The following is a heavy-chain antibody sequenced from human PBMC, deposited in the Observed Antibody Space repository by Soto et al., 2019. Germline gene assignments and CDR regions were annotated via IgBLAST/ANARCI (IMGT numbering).Heavy chain of an antibody. Sequence: QVQLQESGPRLVKPSETLCLTYTVSVVSIPTDKWWSGVRQPPGKGLYWIGELWQCVNTTDNPSLKSGVIVSLFSSSKQFSLRVTSVPAADPAVYYCAVNSCGGGRCDTAFAVWGQGTTVTVSP. CDR2: LWQCVNT. J-gene: IGHJ3*01. D-gene: IGHD2-15*01. V-gene: IGHV4-4*02. CDR3: AVNSCGGGRCDTAFAV. CDR1: VVSIPTDKW.